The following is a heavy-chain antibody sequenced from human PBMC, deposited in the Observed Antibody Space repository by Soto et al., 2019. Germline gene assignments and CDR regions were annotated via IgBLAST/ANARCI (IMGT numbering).Heavy chain of an antibody. V-gene: IGHV2-26*03. Sequence: QVTLKASGPVLVKATEPLTLTCSISGFSLTTCRMGVSWIRQPPGKYLEWLAHIFSNNERSDTTSLQNRLSISVANSKSPGALTMTAVGPVDAATYFCARLVADSSWYYYGLDVWGQGASVTVS. CDR3: ARLVADSSWYYYGLDV. CDR1: GFSLTTCRMG. D-gene: IGHD3-10*01. J-gene: IGHJ6*02. CDR2: IFSNNER.